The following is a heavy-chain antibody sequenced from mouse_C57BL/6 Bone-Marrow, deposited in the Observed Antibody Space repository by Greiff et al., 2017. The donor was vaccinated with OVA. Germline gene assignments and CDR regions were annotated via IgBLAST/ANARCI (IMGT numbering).Heavy chain of an antibody. J-gene: IGHJ2*01. CDR2: INPNNGGT. CDR1: GYTFTDYY. V-gene: IGHV1-26*01. D-gene: IGHD2-3*01. Sequence: EVQLQQSGPELVKPGASVKISCKASGYTFTDYYMNWVKQSHGKSLEWIGDINPNNGGTSYNQKFKGKATLTVDKSSSTAYMELRSLTSEDSAVYYCARERRWLLLYFDYWGQGTTLTVSS. CDR3: ARERRWLLLYFDY.